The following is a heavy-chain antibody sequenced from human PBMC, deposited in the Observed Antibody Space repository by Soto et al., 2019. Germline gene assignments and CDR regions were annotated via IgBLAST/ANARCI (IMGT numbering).Heavy chain of an antibody. CDR3: ARDIAARPHYGMDV. Sequence: GGSLRLSCAASGFTFSSYGVHWVRQAPGKGLEWVAVIWYDGSNKYYADSVKGRFTISRDNSKNTLYLQMNSLRAEDTAVYYCARDIAARPHYGMDVWGQGTTVTVSS. J-gene: IGHJ6*02. CDR1: GFTFSSYG. D-gene: IGHD6-6*01. CDR2: IWYDGSNK. V-gene: IGHV3-33*01.